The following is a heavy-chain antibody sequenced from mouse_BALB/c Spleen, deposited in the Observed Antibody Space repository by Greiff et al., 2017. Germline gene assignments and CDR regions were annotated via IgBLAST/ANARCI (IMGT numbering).Heavy chain of an antibody. CDR3: ARLNYYGSSYYYAMDY. D-gene: IGHD1-1*01. V-gene: IGHV4-2*02. Sequence: DVKLVESGGGLVQPGGSLNLSCAASGFDFSRYWMSWARQAPGKGQEWIGEINPGSSTINYTPSLKDKFIISRDNAKNTLYLQMSKVRSEDTALYYCARLNYYGSSYYYAMDYWGQGTSVTVSS. CDR2: INPGSSTI. J-gene: IGHJ4*01. CDR1: GFDFSRYW.